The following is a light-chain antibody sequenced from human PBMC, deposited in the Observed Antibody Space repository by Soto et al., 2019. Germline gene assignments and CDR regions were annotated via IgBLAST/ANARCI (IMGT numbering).Light chain of an antibody. CDR3: QQYGSSPLFT. Sequence: EIVLTQSPGTLSLSPGERATLSCRASQSVSSSYLAWYQQKTGQAPRLLIYGASSSATGIPDRFSGSGSGRDFTITISRLEPEDVAVYYCQQYGSSPLFTFGPGTKVDIK. J-gene: IGKJ3*01. V-gene: IGKV3-20*01. CDR2: GAS. CDR1: QSVSSSY.